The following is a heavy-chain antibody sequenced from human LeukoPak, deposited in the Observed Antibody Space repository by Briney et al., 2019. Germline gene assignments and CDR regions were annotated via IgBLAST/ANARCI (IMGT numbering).Heavy chain of an antibody. Sequence: GRSLRLSCAASGFTFSSYGMHWVRQAPGKGLEWVAVIWYDGSNKYYADSVKGRFTISRDNSKNTLYLQMNSLRAEDTAVYYCAKDLDYYDSSGYLFDYWGQGTLVTVSS. J-gene: IGHJ4*02. CDR2: IWYDGSNK. V-gene: IGHV3-33*06. CDR3: AKDLDYYDSSGYLFDY. D-gene: IGHD3-22*01. CDR1: GFTFSSYG.